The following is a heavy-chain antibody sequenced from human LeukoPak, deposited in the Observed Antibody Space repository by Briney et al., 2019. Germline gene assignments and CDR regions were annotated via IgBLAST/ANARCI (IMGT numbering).Heavy chain of an antibody. J-gene: IGHJ6*02. D-gene: IGHD3-22*01. CDR3: ARDRYYYDSSGYYFDSKDYYYGMDV. Sequence: ASVKVSCKASGYTFTSYGISWVRQAPGQGLEWMGWISAYNGNTNYAQKFQGRVTMTTDTSTSTAYMELRSLRSDDTAVYYCARDRYYYDSSGYYFDSKDYYYGMDVWGQGTTVTVSS. CDR1: GYTFTSYG. CDR2: ISAYNGNT. V-gene: IGHV1-18*01.